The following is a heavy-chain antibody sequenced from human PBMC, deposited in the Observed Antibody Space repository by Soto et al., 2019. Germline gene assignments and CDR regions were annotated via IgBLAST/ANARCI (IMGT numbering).Heavy chain of an antibody. CDR2: IAGNGGIL. CDR1: GFTFSNYV. D-gene: IGHD6-19*01. V-gene: IGHV3-23*01. CDR3: ARRQFFSFDS. J-gene: IGHJ4*02. Sequence: GGSLRLSCVAPGFTFSNYVMSWVRQAPGKGLECVAAIAGNGGILYYTDSVKGRFSISRDNSKNTLHLQMNSLRAEDTAVYYCARRQFFSFDSWGQGILVTVSS.